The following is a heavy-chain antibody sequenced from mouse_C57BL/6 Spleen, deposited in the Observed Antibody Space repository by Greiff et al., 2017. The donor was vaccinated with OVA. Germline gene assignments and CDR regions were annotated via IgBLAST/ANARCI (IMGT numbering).Heavy chain of an antibody. V-gene: IGHV3-6*01. D-gene: IGHD2-1*01. CDR2: ISYDGSN. CDR1: GYSITSGYY. Sequence: EVQLQQSGPGLVKPSQSLSLTCSVTGYSITSGYYWNWIRQFPGNKLEWMGYISYDGSNNYNPSLKNRISITRDTSKNQFFLKLNSVTTEDTATYYCARGYYGNFAWFAYWGQGTLVTVSA. CDR3: ARGYYGNFAWFAY. J-gene: IGHJ3*01.